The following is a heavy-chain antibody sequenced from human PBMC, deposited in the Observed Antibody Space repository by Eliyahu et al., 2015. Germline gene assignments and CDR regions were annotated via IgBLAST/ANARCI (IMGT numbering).Heavy chain of an antibody. V-gene: IGHV4-31*03. CDR2: IYYSGST. CDR1: GXSLSXGGYY. CDR3: ARSYYNVQAFDY. Sequence: QVQLQESGPGLVKPSQXLSLXCXFSGXSLSXGGYYWSWIRQHPGKGLEWIGYIYYSGSTYYNPSLKSRVTISVDTSKNQFSLKLSSVTAADTAVYYCARSYYNVQAFDYWGQGTLVTVSS. D-gene: IGHD3-10*01. J-gene: IGHJ4*02.